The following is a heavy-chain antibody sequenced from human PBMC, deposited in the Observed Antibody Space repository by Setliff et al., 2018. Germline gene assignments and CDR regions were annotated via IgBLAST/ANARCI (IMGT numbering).Heavy chain of an antibody. CDR1: GFTFSSYA. Sequence: GESLTISCAASGFTFSSYAMSWVRQAPGKGLEWVSAISGSGGSTYYADSVKGRFTISRDNSKNTLYLQMNSLRAEDTAVYYCAKDLITTTVPEWLLYTPTTYFDYWGQGTLVTVSS. CDR3: AKDLITTTVPEWLLYTPTTYFDY. V-gene: IGHV3-23*01. CDR2: ISGSGGST. D-gene: IGHD3-3*01. J-gene: IGHJ4*02.